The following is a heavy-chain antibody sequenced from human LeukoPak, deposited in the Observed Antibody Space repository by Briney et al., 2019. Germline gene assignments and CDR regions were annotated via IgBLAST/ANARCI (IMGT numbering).Heavy chain of an antibody. V-gene: IGHV3-30*01. CDR3: ARNGNYDSSGYSPYDY. D-gene: IGHD3-22*01. J-gene: IGHJ4*02. CDR1: GFTFSSYA. Sequence: PGGSLRLSCAASGFTFSSYAMHWVSQAPGKGIEWVAVISYDGSNKYYADSVKGRFTISRDNSKNTLYLQMNSLRAEDTAVYYCARNGNYDSSGYSPYDYWGQGTLVTVSS. CDR2: ISYDGSNK.